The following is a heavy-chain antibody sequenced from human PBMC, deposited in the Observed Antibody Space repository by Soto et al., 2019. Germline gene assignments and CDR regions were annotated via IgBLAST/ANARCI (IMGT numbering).Heavy chain of an antibody. CDR3: ARDLTGTTGNYYYYGMDV. D-gene: IGHD1-1*01. CDR2: TYYRSKWYN. Sequence: SQTLSLTCAISGDSVSSNSAAWNWIRQSPSRGLEWLGRTYYRSKWYNDYAVSVKSRITINPDTSKNQFSLQLNSVTPEDTAVYYCARDLTGTTGNYYYYGMDVWGQGXTVTVYS. V-gene: IGHV6-1*01. CDR1: GDSVSSNSAA. J-gene: IGHJ6*02.